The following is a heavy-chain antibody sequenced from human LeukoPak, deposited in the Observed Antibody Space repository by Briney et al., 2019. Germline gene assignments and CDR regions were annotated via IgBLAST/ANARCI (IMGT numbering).Heavy chain of an antibody. V-gene: IGHV3-23*01. CDR2: VSGYGVST. CDR1: GFTFSDYN. D-gene: IGHD3-22*01. J-gene: IGHJ4*02. Sequence: GGSLRLSCAASGFTFSDYNMSWVRQAPGKGLEWVSTVSGYGVSTYYADSVKGRFTISRDNSKNTLYLQMNSLRAEDTAVYYCAKEAYDSSGDYFFDYWGQGTLVTVSS. CDR3: AKEAYDSSGDYFFDY.